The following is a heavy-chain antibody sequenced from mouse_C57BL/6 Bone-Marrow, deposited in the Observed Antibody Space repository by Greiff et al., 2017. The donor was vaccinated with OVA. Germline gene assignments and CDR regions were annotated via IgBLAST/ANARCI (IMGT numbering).Heavy chain of an antibody. CDR1: GYTFTSYG. J-gene: IGHJ2*01. CDR2: IYPRSGNT. Sequence: QVQLKESGAELARPGASVKLSCKASGYTFTSYGISWVKQRTGQGLEWIGEIYPRSGNTYYNEKFKGKATLTADKSSSTAYMELRSLTSEDSAVYFCAREASYYGSSYVGYWGQGTTLTVSS. D-gene: IGHD1-1*01. V-gene: IGHV1-81*01. CDR3: AREASYYGSSYVGY.